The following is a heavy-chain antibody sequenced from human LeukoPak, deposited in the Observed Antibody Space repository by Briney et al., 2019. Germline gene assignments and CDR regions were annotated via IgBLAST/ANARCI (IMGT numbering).Heavy chain of an antibody. CDR2: ISAYNGNT. J-gene: IGHJ6*03. CDR1: GYTFTSYG. V-gene: IGHV1-18*01. CDR3: ARDYIPDFWSGLYYYYYMDV. D-gene: IGHD3-3*01. Sequence: GSSVKVSCKASGYTFTSYGISWVRQAPGQGLEWMGWISAYNGNTNYAQKLQGRVTMTTDTSTSTAYMELRSLRSDDTAVYYCARDYIPDFWSGLYYYYYMDVWGKGTTVTVSS.